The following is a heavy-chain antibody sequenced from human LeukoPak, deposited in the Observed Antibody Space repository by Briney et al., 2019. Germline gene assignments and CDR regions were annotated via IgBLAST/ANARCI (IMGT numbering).Heavy chain of an antibody. CDR2: TYYRSKWYN. J-gene: IGHJ6*02. V-gene: IGHV6-1*01. D-gene: IGHD3-10*01. CDR1: GGSVPSNSAA. CDR3: ARDGVWCGKLAYYYYGMDP. Sequence: SQTVSLTCAISGGSVPSNSAAWKWLTQSPSGALEGRGRTYYRSKWYNDYPQAGKSRITSNPDTSKKQFSMQLTSMTPADTAVYYCARDGVWCGKLAYYYYGMDPWGQGTPVTVSS.